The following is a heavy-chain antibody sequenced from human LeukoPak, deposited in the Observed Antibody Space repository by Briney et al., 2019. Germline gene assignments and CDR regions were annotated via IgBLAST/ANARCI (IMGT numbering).Heavy chain of an antibody. D-gene: IGHD3-3*01. CDR3: ARVGRITIFGVVRDAFNI. CDR1: GGSFSGYY. V-gene: IGHV4-34*01. Sequence: PSETLSLTCAVYGGSFSGYYWSWIRQPPGKGLEWIGEINHSGSTNYNPSLKSRFTISVDTSKNQFSLQLSSVTAADTAVYYCARVGRITIFGVVRDAFNIWGQGTMVTVSS. J-gene: IGHJ3*02. CDR2: INHSGST.